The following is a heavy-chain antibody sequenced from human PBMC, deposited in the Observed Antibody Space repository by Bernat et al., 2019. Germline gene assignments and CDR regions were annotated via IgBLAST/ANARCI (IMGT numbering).Heavy chain of an antibody. Sequence: EVQLVESGGGLVQPGGSLRLSCAASGFTVSSNYMSWVRQAPGKGLEWVSVIYSGGSTYYADSVKGRFTISRDNSKNTLYLQMNSLRAEDTAVYYCARGPSPPLYPFDYWGQGTLVTVSS. CDR3: ARGPSPPLYPFDY. J-gene: IGHJ4*02. CDR1: GFTVSSNY. CDR2: IYSGGST. V-gene: IGHV3-66*01. D-gene: IGHD2-2*02.